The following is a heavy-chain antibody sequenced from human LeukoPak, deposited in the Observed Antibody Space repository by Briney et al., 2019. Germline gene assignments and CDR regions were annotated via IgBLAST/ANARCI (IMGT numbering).Heavy chain of an antibody. D-gene: IGHD6-6*01. CDR3: ARAYSSSDFDY. J-gene: IGHJ4*02. CDR1: GYTFTVYY. CDR2: INPNSGGT. Sequence: ASVTVSFKASGYTFTVYYMHWVRQAPGQGLGWMGWINPNSGGTNYAQKFQGRVTMTRDTSISTAYMELSRLRSDDTAVYYCARAYSSSDFDYWGQGTLVTVSS. V-gene: IGHV1-2*02.